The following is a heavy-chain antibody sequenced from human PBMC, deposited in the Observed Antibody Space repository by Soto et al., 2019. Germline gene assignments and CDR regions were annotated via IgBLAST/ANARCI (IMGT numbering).Heavy chain of an antibody. CDR2: FDPEDGET. CDR3: ALFTLILRGYSYGS. J-gene: IGHJ3*01. V-gene: IGHV1-24*01. D-gene: IGHD5-18*01. Sequence: ASVKVSCKVSGYTLTELSMHWVRQAPGKGLEWMGGFDPEDGETIYAQKFQGRVTMTEDTSTDTAYMELSSLRSEDTAVYYCALFTLILRGYSYGSWGQGTMVTVSS. CDR1: GYTLTELS.